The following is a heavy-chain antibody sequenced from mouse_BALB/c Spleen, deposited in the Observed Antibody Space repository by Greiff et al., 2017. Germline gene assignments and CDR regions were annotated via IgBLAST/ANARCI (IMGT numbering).Heavy chain of an antibody. CDR2: IYPGNVNT. V-gene: IGHV1S56*01. CDR3: ARRMGHDYYAMDY. CDR1: GYTFTSYY. Sequence: QVQLQQSGPELVKPGASVRISCKASGYTFTSYYIHWVKQRPGQGLEWIGWIYPGNVNTKYNEKFKGKATLTADKSSSTAYMQLSSLTSEDSAVYFCARRMGHDYYAMDYWGQGTSVTVSS. J-gene: IGHJ4*01.